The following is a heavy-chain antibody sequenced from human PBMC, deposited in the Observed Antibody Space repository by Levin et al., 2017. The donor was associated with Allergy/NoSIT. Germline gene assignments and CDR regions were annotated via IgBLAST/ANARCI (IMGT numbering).Heavy chain of an antibody. V-gene: IGHV4-34*01. CDR2: INHSGST. D-gene: IGHD3-10*01. CDR1: GGSFSGYS. J-gene: IGHJ3*02. CDR3: AGATVWFGADDAFDI. Sequence: SPTLSLTCAVYGGSFSGYSWSWIRQPPGKGLEWIGEINHSGSTYYNPSLKSRVTISVDTSKNQFSLRLSSVTAADTAVYYCAGATVWFGADDAFDIWGQGTMVTVSS.